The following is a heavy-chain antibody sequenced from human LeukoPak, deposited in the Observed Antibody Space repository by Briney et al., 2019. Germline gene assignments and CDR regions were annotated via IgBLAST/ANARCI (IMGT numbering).Heavy chain of an antibody. CDR2: INHSGSA. CDR3: ARSSSRGYYYYSGMDV. J-gene: IGHJ6*02. CDR1: GGSFSGYY. V-gene: IGHV4-34*01. D-gene: IGHD6-13*01. Sequence: PSETLSLTCAVYGGSFSGYYWSWIRQPPGKGLEWIGEINHSGSANYNPSLKSRVTISVDTSKNQFSLKLSSVTAADTAVYSCARSSSRGYYYYSGMDVWGQGTTVTVSS.